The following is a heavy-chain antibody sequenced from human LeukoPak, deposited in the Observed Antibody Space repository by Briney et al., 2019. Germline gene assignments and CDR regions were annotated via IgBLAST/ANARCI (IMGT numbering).Heavy chain of an antibody. D-gene: IGHD1-1*01. CDR3: AKGHFDNWYYFDY. J-gene: IGHJ4*02. V-gene: IGHV3-23*01. CDR2: IRSSADAT. CDR1: GFTLSAFA. Sequence: PGGSLRLSCITSGFTLSAFAMSWVRQAPGKGLEWVSAIRSSADATYHADSVKGRFTISRDNSRNTLYLQMSSLRAEDTAVYYCAKGHFDNWYYFDYWGQGALVTVSS.